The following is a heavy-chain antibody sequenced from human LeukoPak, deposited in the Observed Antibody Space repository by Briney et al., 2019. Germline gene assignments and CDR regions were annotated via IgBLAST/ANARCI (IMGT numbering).Heavy chain of an antibody. D-gene: IGHD3-3*01. J-gene: IGHJ4*02. CDR2: IYYTGST. CDR1: ADSITISNYY. Sequence: SETLSLTCTVSADSITISNYYWAWIRQPPGKGLDWIGSIYYTGSTYYSPSLKSRVTISVDTSKTQFSLRVTSVTAADTAIYYCARVAPSTTCGVVTHRIFDYWGQGTLVTVSS. CDR3: ARVAPSTTCGVVTHRIFDY. V-gene: IGHV4-39*07.